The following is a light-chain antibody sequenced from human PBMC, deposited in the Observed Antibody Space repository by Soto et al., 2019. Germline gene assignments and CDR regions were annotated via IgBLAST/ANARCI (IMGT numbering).Light chain of an antibody. CDR2: DND. CDR3: GTWDSSLSAVV. V-gene: IGLV1-51*01. Sequence: QSVLTQPPSVSAAPGQRVTISCSGSRSNIGDNSVSWYQQFPGTAPKLLIYDNDKRPSGIPDRFSGSKSGTSVTLGITGLQTGDEADYYCGTWDSSLSAVVFGGGTKLTVL. CDR1: RSNIGDNS. J-gene: IGLJ2*01.